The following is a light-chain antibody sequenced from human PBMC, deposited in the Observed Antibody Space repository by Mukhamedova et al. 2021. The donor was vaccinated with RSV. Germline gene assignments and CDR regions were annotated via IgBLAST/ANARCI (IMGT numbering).Light chain of an antibody. Sequence: ASQSISTNLAWYQQKLGQAPRLLIYGASTRATGIPARFSGSGSGAEFTLSISSLQSEDFAFYYCQQYNNWPLTFGGGTKVEIK. V-gene: IGKV3-15*01. CDR3: QQYNNWPLT. CDR2: GAS. J-gene: IGKJ4*01. CDR1: QSISTN.